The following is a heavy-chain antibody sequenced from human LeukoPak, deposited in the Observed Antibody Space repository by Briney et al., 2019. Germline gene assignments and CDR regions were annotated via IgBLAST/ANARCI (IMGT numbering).Heavy chain of an antibody. D-gene: IGHD4-23*01. V-gene: IGHV1-2*02. J-gene: IGHJ6*03. Sequence: ASVKVSCKASGYTFTGYCMHWVRQAPGQGLEWMGWINPNRGGTNYAQKFQGRVTMTRDTSISTAYMELSRLRSDDTAVYYCARRTTVVRGYYYMDVWGKGTTVTVSS. CDR2: INPNRGGT. CDR1: GYTFTGYC. CDR3: ARRTTVVRGYYYMDV.